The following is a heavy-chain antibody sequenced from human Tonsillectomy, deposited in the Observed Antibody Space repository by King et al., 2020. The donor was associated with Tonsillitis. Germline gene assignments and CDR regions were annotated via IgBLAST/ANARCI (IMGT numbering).Heavy chain of an antibody. CDR3: ARDLDYYDSSGYFYY. J-gene: IGHJ4*02. Sequence: VQLVESGGGVVQPGRSLRLSCAASGFTFSSFAMHWVRQAPGKGLEWVAVISYDGSDRYYADSVKGRFTISRDNSKNTLYLQMNSLGAEDTALYYCARDLDYYDSSGYFYYWGQGRLVTVSS. D-gene: IGHD3-22*01. V-gene: IGHV3-30*04. CDR2: ISYDGSDR. CDR1: GFTFSSFA.